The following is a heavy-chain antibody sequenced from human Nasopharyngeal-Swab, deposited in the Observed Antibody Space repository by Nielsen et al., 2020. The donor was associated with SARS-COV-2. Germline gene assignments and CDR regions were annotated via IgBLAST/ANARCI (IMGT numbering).Heavy chain of an antibody. J-gene: IGHJ3*02. V-gene: IGHV1-18*01. D-gene: IGHD3-22*01. CDR2: ISAYNGNT. CDR3: ARARYDSSGYYYVLDAFDI. Sequence: ASVKVSCKASGYTFTSYGISWVRQAPGQGLEWMGWISAYNGNTNYAQKLQGRVTMTIDTSTSTAYMELRSLRSDDTAVYYCARARYDSSGYYYVLDAFDIWGQGTMVTVSS. CDR1: GYTFTSYG.